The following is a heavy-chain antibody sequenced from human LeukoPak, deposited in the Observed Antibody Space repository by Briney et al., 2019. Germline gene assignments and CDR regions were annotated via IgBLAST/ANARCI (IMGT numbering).Heavy chain of an antibody. V-gene: IGHV4-4*07. Sequence: SETLSLTCTVSGGSISSYYWSWIRQPAGKGLEWIGRIYTSGSTNYNPSLKSRVTMSVDTSKNQFSLKLSSVTAADTAVYYCARDLPTVTTRYYYYMDVWAKGPRSPSP. D-gene: IGHD4-17*01. J-gene: IGHJ6*03. CDR1: GGSISSYY. CDR3: ARDLPTVTTRYYYYMDV. CDR2: IYTSGST.